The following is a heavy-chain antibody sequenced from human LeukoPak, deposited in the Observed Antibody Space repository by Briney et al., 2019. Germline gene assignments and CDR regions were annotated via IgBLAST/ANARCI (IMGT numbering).Heavy chain of an antibody. CDR2: IYYSGNT. Sequence: SKTLSLTCTVSGGSISGYSWSWIRQPPGKGLECIGYIYYSGNTNYNPSLKSRVTISLDTSKNQFSLKLTSVTAADMAVYYCARVASPGPYNFMDVWGKGTTVTVSS. J-gene: IGHJ6*03. V-gene: IGHV4-59*01. D-gene: IGHD1-14*01. CDR3: ARVASPGPYNFMDV. CDR1: GGSISGYS.